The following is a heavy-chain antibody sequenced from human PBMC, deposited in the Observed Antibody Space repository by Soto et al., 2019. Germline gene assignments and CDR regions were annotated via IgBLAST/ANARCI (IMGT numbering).Heavy chain of an antibody. Sequence: QVQLVQSGAELKKPGSSVKVACEASGGSFTSYSFTWVRQAPGQGLEWMGRIIPIQGKANYALKFQDRVTITADRSTRTVYMALTSLRPEDTAVYFCATSLLCVDHCYIDVWGQGTTVTVAS. CDR2: IIPIQGKA. J-gene: IGHJ6*03. CDR3: ATSLLCVDHCYIDV. D-gene: IGHD2-21*01. V-gene: IGHV1-69*02. CDR1: GGSFTSYS.